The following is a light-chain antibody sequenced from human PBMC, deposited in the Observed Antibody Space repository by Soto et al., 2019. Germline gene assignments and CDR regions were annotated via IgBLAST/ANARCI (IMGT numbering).Light chain of an antibody. Sequence: EIVLTQSPGTLSLSPGERATLSSRASQSVSSNYLAWYQQKPGQAPRLLIYGASSRATGIPDRFSGSGSGTDFTLTISRLEPEDFAVYYCQQYGSLFTFGPGTKVDIK. J-gene: IGKJ3*01. CDR1: QSVSSNY. CDR3: QQYGSLFT. V-gene: IGKV3-20*01. CDR2: GAS.